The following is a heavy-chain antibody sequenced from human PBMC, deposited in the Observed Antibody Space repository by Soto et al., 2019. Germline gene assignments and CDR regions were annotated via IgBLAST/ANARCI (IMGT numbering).Heavy chain of an antibody. D-gene: IGHD5-12*01. CDR3: EGSWT. V-gene: IGHV3-23*01. CDR2: ISASGDRT. J-gene: IGHJ3*01. CDR1: GFXXXXYA. Sequence: EVQLLVSGGGSXXXGGSXXLSCEVSGFXXXXYAMSWVRQTSGKGLEWVSQISASGDRTYYADSVKGRFTISKDFSKNTLFLQMNSLRGEDSAVYYCEGSWTWGQGTMVTVSS.